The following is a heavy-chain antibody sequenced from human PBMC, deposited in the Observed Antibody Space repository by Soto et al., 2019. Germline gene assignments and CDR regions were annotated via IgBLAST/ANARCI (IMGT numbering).Heavy chain of an antibody. CDR1: GDSVSSNSAG. Sequence: PSQTLSLTCAIPGDSVSSNSAGWSWVRQSPSRGREWLGRTYYRSKWYYEYAVSVRGRITINPDTSKNQYSLQLNSVTPEDTAVYFCARGEQYSGRIFDYWGQGTLVTVSS. V-gene: IGHV6-1*01. D-gene: IGHD1-26*01. CDR3: ARGEQYSGRIFDY. J-gene: IGHJ4*01. CDR2: TYYRSKWYY.